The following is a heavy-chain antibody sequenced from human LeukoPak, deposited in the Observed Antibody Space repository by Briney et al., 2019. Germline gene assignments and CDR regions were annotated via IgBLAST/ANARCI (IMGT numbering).Heavy chain of an antibody. J-gene: IGHJ3*02. CDR3: ARDSPIDNYDILTGYNPDAFDI. CDR1: GGSISSSSYH. CDR2: IYYTGNT. D-gene: IGHD3-9*01. V-gene: IGHV4-39*07. Sequence: SETLSLTCNVSGGSISSSSYHWGWIRQSPGKGLEWIGSIYYTGNTYYNPSLKSRVTISVDMSKNQFSLKLSSVTAADTAVYYCARDSPIDNYDILTGYNPDAFDIWGQGTMVTVSS.